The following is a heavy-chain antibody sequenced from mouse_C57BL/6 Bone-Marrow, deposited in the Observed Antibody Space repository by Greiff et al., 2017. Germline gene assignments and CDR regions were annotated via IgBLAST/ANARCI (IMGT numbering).Heavy chain of an antibody. CDR1: GYTFTSYW. CDR3: AREDWDGY. J-gene: IGHJ2*01. CDR2: IDPSDSYT. Sequence: QVQLQQPGAELVKPGASVKLSCKASGYTFTSYWMQWVKQRPGQGLEWIGEIDPSDSYTNYNQKFKGKATLTVDTSSSTAYMQLSSLTSEDSAVYYCAREDWDGYWCQGTTLTVSS. V-gene: IGHV1-50*01. D-gene: IGHD4-1*01.